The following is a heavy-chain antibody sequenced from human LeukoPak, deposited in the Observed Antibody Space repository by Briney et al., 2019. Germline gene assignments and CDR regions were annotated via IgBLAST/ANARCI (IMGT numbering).Heavy chain of an antibody. J-gene: IGHJ6*02. CDR2: IYYSGST. Sequence: SETLSLTCTVSGGSISGYYWSWIRQPPGKGLEWIGYIYYSGSTNYNPSLKSRVTISVDTSKNQFSLKLSSVPAADTAVYYCARRYCSSTSCHMDVWGQGTTVTVSS. CDR3: ARRYCSSTSCHMDV. CDR1: GGSISGYY. D-gene: IGHD2-2*01. V-gene: IGHV4-59*08.